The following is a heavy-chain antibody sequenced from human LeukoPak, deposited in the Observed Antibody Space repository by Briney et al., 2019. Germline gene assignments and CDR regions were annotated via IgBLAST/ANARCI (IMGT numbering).Heavy chain of an antibody. CDR3: ARDREQWVPLGALDL. CDR1: GGTFSSYA. CDR2: ISPFNGNT. Sequence: ASVKVSCKASGGTFSSYAISWVRQPPGQGLEWIGWISPFNGNTNYAQNVQGRATMTTDTSTTTAYMDLEGLRYDDTAVYYCARDREQWVPLGALDLWGQGTMVTVSA. J-gene: IGHJ3*01. D-gene: IGHD6-19*01. V-gene: IGHV1-18*01.